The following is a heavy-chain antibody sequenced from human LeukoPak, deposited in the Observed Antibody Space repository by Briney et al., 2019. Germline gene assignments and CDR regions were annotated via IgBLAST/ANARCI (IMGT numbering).Heavy chain of an antibody. V-gene: IGHV3-48*03. Sequence: GGSLRLSCAASGFTFSSYEMNWVRQAPGKGLEWVSYISSSGSTIYYADSVKGRFTVSRENANNSLYLQMNSLRAGDTAVYYCARVGSSGWFAFDYWGQGTLVTVSS. J-gene: IGHJ4*02. CDR1: GFTFSSYE. D-gene: IGHD6-19*01. CDR3: ARVGSSGWFAFDY. CDR2: ISSSGSTI.